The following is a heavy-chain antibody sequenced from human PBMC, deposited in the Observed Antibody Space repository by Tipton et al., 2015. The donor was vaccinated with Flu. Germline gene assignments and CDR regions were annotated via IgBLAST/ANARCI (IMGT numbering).Heavy chain of an antibody. V-gene: IGHV4-34*01. CDR3: AKHCSGGSCSHAFDI. J-gene: IGHJ3*02. D-gene: IGHD2-15*01. Sequence: TLSLTCAVYGGSFSGYYWSWIRQPPGKGLEWVGEINHSGSTNYNPSLKSRVTISVDTSKNQFSLKLTSVTAADTAVYYCAKHCSGGSCSHAFDIWGQGTMVPSPQ. CDR1: GGSFSGYY. CDR2: INHSGST.